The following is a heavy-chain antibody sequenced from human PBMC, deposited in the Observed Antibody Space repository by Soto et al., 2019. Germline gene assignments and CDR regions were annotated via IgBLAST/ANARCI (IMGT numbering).Heavy chain of an antibody. Sequence: ASVRVSCKXSGYTFTVYYMYWVRQAPGQGLEWMGWINPKSGGTMYPQKFQGRVTMTWDTSISTAYMALTRLRSDDTAVYYCARDLAKGGGSAGFDYWGQGTLVTVSS. D-gene: IGHD1-26*01. CDR2: INPKSGGT. CDR3: ARDLAKGGGSAGFDY. J-gene: IGHJ4*02. V-gene: IGHV1-2*02. CDR1: GYTFTVYY.